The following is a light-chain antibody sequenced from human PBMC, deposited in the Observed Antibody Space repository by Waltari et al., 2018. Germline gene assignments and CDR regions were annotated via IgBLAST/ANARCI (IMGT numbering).Light chain of an antibody. Sequence: QLVVTQSPSASAPLGASVKLTCTLSSGHSTNIVAWLQQRPEKGPRYLMKVNRDGSHIKGDELPDRFAGSSSGAWRYLAISRLQSDEEADYFCQTGGHGTWVFGGGTTLTVL. V-gene: IGLV4-69*01. CDR3: QTGGHGTWV. CDR2: VNRDGSH. J-gene: IGLJ3*02. CDR1: SGHSTNI.